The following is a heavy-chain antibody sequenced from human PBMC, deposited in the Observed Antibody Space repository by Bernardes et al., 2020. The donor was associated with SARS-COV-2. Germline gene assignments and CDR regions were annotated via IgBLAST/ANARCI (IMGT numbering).Heavy chain of an antibody. Sequence: SETLSLTCTVSGDSITSYYWSWIRQSPGKGLEWIWYVYYSGSTKYNPSLKSRVTISMDTSRNEFSLRLSSVTAADAAMYFCARSYGAFDVFDIWGQETMVTVSP. CDR1: GDSITSYY. D-gene: IGHD4-17*01. V-gene: IGHV4-59*08. CDR2: VYYSGST. J-gene: IGHJ3*02. CDR3: ARSYGAFDVFDI.